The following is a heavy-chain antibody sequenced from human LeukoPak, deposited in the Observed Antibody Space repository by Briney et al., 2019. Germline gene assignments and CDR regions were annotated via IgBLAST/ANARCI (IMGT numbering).Heavy chain of an antibody. J-gene: IGHJ4*02. CDR2: ISSSSNTI. CDR3: ARVGIQLCVDY. V-gene: IGHV3-48*01. Sequence: PGGSLRLSCAASGFTFSSYAMSWVRQAPGKGLEWVSYISSSSNTIYYADSVKGRFTISRDNAKNSLYLQMNSLRAEDTAVYCCARVGIQLCVDYWGQGTLVTVSS. CDR1: GFTFSSYA. D-gene: IGHD5-18*01.